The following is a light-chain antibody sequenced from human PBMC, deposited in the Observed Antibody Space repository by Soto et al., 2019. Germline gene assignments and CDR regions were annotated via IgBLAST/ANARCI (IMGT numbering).Light chain of an antibody. CDR1: RDVGSD. CDR2: AAS. Sequence: IQTTQSPPTLSASVGGRVITNCLASRDVGSDVSWYQQKPGQAPKLLIYAASNLYPGVPSRFSGSRSGTEFTLTISSLQPEDFASYYCLQDYGDSWTFGPGTKLDIK. V-gene: IGKV1-6*01. CDR3: LQDYGDSWT. J-gene: IGKJ1*01.